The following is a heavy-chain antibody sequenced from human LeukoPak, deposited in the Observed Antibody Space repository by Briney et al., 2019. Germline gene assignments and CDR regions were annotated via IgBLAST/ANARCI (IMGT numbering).Heavy chain of an antibody. CDR3: AKQAVAPKYYYYGMDV. D-gene: IGHD6-19*01. CDR1: GDSISSYY. J-gene: IGHJ6*02. V-gene: IGHV4-59*08. Sequence: PSETLSLTCTVSGDSISSYYWNWLRQPPGKGLEWIGYIFYSGTTNYNPSLQSRVTISVDTSKNQFSLRLSSVTAADSAVYYCAKQAVAPKYYYYGMDVWGQGTTVTVSS. CDR2: IFYSGTT.